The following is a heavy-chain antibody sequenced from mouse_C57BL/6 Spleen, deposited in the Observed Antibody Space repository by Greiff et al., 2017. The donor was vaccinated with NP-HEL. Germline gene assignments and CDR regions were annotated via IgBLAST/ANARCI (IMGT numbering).Heavy chain of an antibody. V-gene: IGHV14-1*01. CDR1: GFNITDYY. J-gene: IGHJ4*01. CDR3: TTGSSYVGYAMDY. Sequence: EVQLQQSGAELVRPGASVKLSCTASGFNITDYYMHWVKQRPEQGLEWIGRIDPEDGDTEYAPKFQGKATMTADTSSTTAYLQLSSLTSEDTAVYYCTTGSSYVGYAMDYWGQGTSVTVSS. CDR2: IDPEDGDT. D-gene: IGHD1-1*01.